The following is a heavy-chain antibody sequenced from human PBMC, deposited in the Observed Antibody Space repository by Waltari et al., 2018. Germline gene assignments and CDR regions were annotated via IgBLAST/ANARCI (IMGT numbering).Heavy chain of an antibody. V-gene: IGHV1-69*08. CDR1: GGTFSSYT. Sequence: QVQLVQSGAEVKKPGSSVKVSCKASGGTFSSYTISWVRQAPGQGLEWMGRIIPILGIANYAQKFQGRVTITADKSTSTAYMELSSLRSEDTAVYYCAREDYYDSSGDAPNDYWGQGTLVIVSS. CDR3: AREDYYDSSGDAPNDY. CDR2: IIPILGIA. D-gene: IGHD3-22*01. J-gene: IGHJ4*02.